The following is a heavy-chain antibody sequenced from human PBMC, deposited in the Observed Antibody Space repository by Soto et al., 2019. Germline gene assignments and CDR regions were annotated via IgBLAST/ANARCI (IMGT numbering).Heavy chain of an antibody. J-gene: IGHJ4*02. CDR2: MQPSTGRT. CDR3: ARGVSAGVDY. Sequence: ASVKVSCKASGYSFTSLDINWVRQTAGQGLEWMGWMQPSTGRTGYAQKFQGRVTMTRDASINTAYMELTTLTSDDTAFYYCARGVSAGVDYWGQGTLVTVSS. V-gene: IGHV1-8*01. D-gene: IGHD1-26*01. CDR1: GYSFTSLD.